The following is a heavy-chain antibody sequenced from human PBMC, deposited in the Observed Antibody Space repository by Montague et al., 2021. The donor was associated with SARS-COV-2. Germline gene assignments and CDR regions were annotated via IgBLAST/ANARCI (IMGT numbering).Heavy chain of an antibody. Sequence: SETLSLTCTVSGGSISSSSYYWGWIRQPPGKGLEWIGSIYYSGSTYYNPSLKSRVTISVDTSKNQFSLKLSSVTAADTAVYYCARPLLRYFDWLFRGDAFDXWGQGTMVTVSS. J-gene: IGHJ3*02. D-gene: IGHD3-9*01. V-gene: IGHV4-39*01. CDR2: IYYSGST. CDR3: ARPLLRYFDWLFRGDAFDX. CDR1: GGSISSSSYY.